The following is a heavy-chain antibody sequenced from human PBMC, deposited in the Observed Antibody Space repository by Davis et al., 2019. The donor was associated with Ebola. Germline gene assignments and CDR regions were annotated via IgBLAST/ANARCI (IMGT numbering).Heavy chain of an antibody. CDR2: ISAYNGNT. V-gene: IGHV1-18*01. J-gene: IGHJ4*02. CDR1: GYTFSSYG. D-gene: IGHD3-3*01. CDR3: AREKLGGSADY. Sequence: ASVKVSCKASGYTFSSYGINWVXXXXXXXXXXXXXISAYNGNTKYAQKLQGRVTMTTDTSTSTAYMELRSLRSDDTAVYYCAREKLGGSADYWGQGTLVTVSS.